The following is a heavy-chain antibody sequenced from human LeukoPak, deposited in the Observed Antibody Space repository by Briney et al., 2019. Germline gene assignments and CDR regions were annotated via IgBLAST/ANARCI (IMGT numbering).Heavy chain of an antibody. CDR3: ARRLITFGGVIVTCFDY. D-gene: IGHD3-16*02. V-gene: IGHV4-34*01. J-gene: IGHJ4*02. CDR1: GGSFSGYY. CDR2: INHSGST. Sequence: SETLSLTCAVYGGSFSGYYWSWIRQPPGKGLEWIGEINHSGSTNYNPSLKSRVTISVDTSKNQFSLKLSSVTAADTAVYYCARRLITFGGVIVTCFDYWGQGTLVTVS.